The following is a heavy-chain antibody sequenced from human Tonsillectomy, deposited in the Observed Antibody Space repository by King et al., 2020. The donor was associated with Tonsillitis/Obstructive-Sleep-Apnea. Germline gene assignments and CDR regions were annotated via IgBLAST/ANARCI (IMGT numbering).Heavy chain of an antibody. CDR3: ARDPAPMMSYYMDV. V-gene: IGHV3-48*02. CDR1: GFTFSSYS. J-gene: IGHJ6*03. Sequence: VQLVESGGGLVQPGESLRLSCAASGFTFSSYSMNWVRQAPGKGLEWVSNIRSSSRTIYYADSVKGRFTISRDNAKNSLYLQMNSLRDEDTAVYCCARDPAPMMSYYMDVWGKGTTVTVSS. D-gene: IGHD3-16*01. CDR2: IRSSSRTI.